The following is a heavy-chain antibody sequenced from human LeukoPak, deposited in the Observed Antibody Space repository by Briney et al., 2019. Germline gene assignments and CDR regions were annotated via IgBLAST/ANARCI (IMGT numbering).Heavy chain of an antibody. CDR3: AGAEISSGWRKAPSYFDY. V-gene: IGHV4-59*01. CDR2: IYYSGST. CDR1: GGSISSYY. D-gene: IGHD6-19*01. J-gene: IGHJ4*02. Sequence: PSETLSLTCTVPGGSISSYYWSWIRQPPGKGLEWIGYIYYSGSTNYNPSLKSRVTISVDTSKNQFSLKLSSVTAADTAVYYCAGAEISSGWRKAPSYFDYWGQGTLVTVSS.